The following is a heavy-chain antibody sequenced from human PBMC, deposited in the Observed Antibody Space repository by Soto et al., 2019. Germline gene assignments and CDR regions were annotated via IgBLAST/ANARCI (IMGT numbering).Heavy chain of an antibody. D-gene: IGHD3-10*01. Sequence: ASVKVSCKASGGTVSSYAITWVRQAPGKGLEWMGVFIPIFVSAHYAPKFQGRITMTADESTSTAYMELSGLTSEDTAIYYCARDVSSDTTGFRGYDLWGQGTQVTVSS. CDR3: ARDVSSDTTGFRGYDL. J-gene: IGHJ4*02. CDR1: GGTVSSYA. V-gene: IGHV1-69*13. CDR2: FIPIFVSA.